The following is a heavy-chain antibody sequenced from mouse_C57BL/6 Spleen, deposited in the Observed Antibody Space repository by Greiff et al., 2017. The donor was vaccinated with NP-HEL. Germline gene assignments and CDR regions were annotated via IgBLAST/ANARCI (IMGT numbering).Heavy chain of an antibody. V-gene: IGHV5-4*03. CDR3: ARGDYYGSSYGFAY. J-gene: IGHJ3*01. CDR1: GFTFSSYA. D-gene: IGHD1-1*01. Sequence: EVKLVESGGGLVKPGGSLKLSCAASGFTFSSYAMSWVRQTPEKRLEWVATISDGGSYTYYPDNVKGRFTISRDNAKNNLYLQMSHLKSEDTAMYYWARGDYYGSSYGFAYWGQGTLVTVSA. CDR2: ISDGGSYT.